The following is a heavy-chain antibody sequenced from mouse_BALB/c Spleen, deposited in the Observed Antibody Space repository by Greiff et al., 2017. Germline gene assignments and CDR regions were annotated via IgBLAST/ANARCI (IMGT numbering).Heavy chain of an antibody. J-gene: IGHJ4*01. CDR2: ISSGGST. CDR3: ARGKTTGLDYAMDY. D-gene: IGHD1-1*01. V-gene: IGHV5-6-5*01. CDR1: GFTFSSYA. Sequence: EVNVVESGGGLVKPGGSLKLSCAASGFTFSSYAMSWVRQTPEKRLEWVASISSGGSTYYPDSVKGRFTISRDNARNILYLQMSSLRSEDTAMYYCARGKTTGLDYAMDYWGQGTSVTVSS.